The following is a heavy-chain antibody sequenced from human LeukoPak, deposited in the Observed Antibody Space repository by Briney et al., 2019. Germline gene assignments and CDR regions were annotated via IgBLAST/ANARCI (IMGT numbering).Heavy chain of an antibody. D-gene: IGHD3-22*01. CDR1: GGSFSGYY. Sequence: SETLSLICAVYGGSFSGYYWSWIRQPPGKGLEWIGEINHSGSTNYNPSLKSRVTISVDTSKNQFSLKLSSVTAADTAVYYCARGTTGDYYDSSGSKSYYFDYWGQGTLVTVSS. CDR2: INHSGST. V-gene: IGHV4-34*01. J-gene: IGHJ4*02. CDR3: ARGTTGDYYDSSGSKSYYFDY.